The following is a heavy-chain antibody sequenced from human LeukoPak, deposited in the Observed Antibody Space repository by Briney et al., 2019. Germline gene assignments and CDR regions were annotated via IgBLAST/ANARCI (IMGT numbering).Heavy chain of an antibody. J-gene: IGHJ4*02. CDR3: ARDFRIAAAGTLFYYFDY. D-gene: IGHD6-13*01. CDR1: GGSISSYY. Sequence: PSETLSLTCTVSGGSISSYYWSWIRQPAGKGLEWIGRIYTSGSTNYNPSLKSRVTMSVDTSKNQFSLKLSSVTAADTAVYYCARDFRIAAAGTLFYYFDYWGQGTLVTVSS. V-gene: IGHV4-4*07. CDR2: IYTSGST.